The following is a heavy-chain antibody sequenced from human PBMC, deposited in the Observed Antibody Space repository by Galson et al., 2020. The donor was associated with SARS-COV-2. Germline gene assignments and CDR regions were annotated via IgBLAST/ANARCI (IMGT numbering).Heavy chain of an antibody. CDR2: ISSSGSYR. CDR1: GFTLSSHS. D-gene: IGHD3-3*01. J-gene: IGHJ4*02. CDR3: ARMSSDCWNEYYSSDVEY. V-gene: IGHV3-21*01. Sequence: GESLKISCAASGFTLSSHSMNWVRQTPGKGLEWVSSISSSGSYRDYADSVKGRFNISRDNAKNSLYLQMNSLGVEDTAVYYCARMSSDCWNEYYSSDVEYWGQGTRVTV.